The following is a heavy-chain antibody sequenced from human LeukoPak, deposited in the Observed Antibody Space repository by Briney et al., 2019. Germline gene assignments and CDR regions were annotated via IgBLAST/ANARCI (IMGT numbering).Heavy chain of an antibody. CDR1: GYTFTGYY. Sequence: ASVKVSCKASGYTFTGYYMHWVRQAPGQGLEWMGIINPSGGSTSYAQKFQGRVTMTRDTSTSTGYMELSSLRSEDTAVYYCARDDSSSGYSYGYRLDYWGQGTLVTVSS. CDR3: ARDDSSSGYSYGYRLDY. D-gene: IGHD5-18*01. V-gene: IGHV1-46*01. J-gene: IGHJ4*02. CDR2: INPSGGST.